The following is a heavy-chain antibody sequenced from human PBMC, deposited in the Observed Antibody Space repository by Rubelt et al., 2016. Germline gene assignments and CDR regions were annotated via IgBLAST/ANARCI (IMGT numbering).Heavy chain of an antibody. CDR2: MKPNSGNT. CDR1: AYTFTSYA. J-gene: IGHJ5*02. CDR3: AVRGSSSSLCS. Sequence: QVQLVQSGSELKKPGASVKVSCKASAYTFTSYAMNWVRQAPGQGLEWVGWMKPNSGNTGYAQKFQGRVTMTRNNSIRTAYMVLSSRTAEDTAVYYCAVRGSSSSLCSWGQGILVTVSS. V-gene: IGHV1-8*02. D-gene: IGHD6-13*01.